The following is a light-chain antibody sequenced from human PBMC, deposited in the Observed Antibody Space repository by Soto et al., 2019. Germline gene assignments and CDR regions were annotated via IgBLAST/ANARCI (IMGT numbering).Light chain of an antibody. CDR3: QQTFSSLFT. V-gene: IGKV1-39*01. Sequence: DIQMTQSPSTLSASVGDRVTITCRASQTIGRYLSWYQQKPGTAPKLLIYGVSSLQAGVPSRFSGSGSGTDFTLTISSLQPKDFATYYCQQTFSSLFTFGPGTRVDLK. J-gene: IGKJ3*01. CDR2: GVS. CDR1: QTIGRY.